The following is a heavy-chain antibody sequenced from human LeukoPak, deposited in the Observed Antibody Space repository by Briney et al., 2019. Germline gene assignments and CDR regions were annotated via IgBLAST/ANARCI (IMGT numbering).Heavy chain of an antibody. CDR1: GYTFTSYY. CDR3: AREGQLVPYYYYYMDV. D-gene: IGHD6-6*01. V-gene: IGHV1-46*01. CDR2: INPSGGST. Sequence: GASVKVSSKASGYTFTSYYMHWVRQAPGQGLEWMGIINPSGGSTSYAQKFQGRVAVTRDMSTSTVYMELSSLRSEDTAVYYCAREGQLVPYYYYYMDVWGKGTTVTVSS. J-gene: IGHJ6*03.